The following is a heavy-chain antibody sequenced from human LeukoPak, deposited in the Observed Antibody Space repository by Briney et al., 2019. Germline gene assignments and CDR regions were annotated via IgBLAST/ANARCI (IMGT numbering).Heavy chain of an antibody. Sequence: GGSLRLSCAASGFTFSDHYMDWVCQAPGEGLEWVGRTRNKPKGYTTEYAASVRGRFTISRDDSKNSLYLQMSSLKTEDTAVYYCTRGATEATRYYYGLDVWGQGTTVTVSS. CDR1: GFTFSDHY. J-gene: IGHJ6*02. V-gene: IGHV3-72*01. D-gene: IGHD5-12*01. CDR3: TRGATEATRYYYGLDV. CDR2: TRNKPKGYTT.